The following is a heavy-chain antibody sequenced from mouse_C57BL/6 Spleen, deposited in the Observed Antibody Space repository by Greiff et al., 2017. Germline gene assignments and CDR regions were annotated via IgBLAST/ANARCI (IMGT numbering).Heavy chain of an antibody. J-gene: IGHJ3*01. CDR2: INPYNGGT. Sequence: EVQLQQSGPVLVKPGASVKMSCKASGYTFTDYYMNWVKQSPGQSLEWIGVINPYNGGTSYNQKFKGKATLTVDKSSSTAYTELNSLTSEDAAVYFCSRDGNHFAYWGQGTLVTVSA. CDR1: GYTFTDYY. CDR3: SRDGNHFAY. V-gene: IGHV1-19*01. D-gene: IGHD2-1*01.